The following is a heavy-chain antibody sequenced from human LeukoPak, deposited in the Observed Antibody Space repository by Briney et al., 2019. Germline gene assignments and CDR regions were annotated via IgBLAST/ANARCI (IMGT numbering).Heavy chain of an antibody. V-gene: IGHV4-59*01. CDR1: GGSIGSYY. Sequence: SETLSLTCTVSGGSIGSYYWSWIRQPPGKGLEWIGYIYYSGSTNYNPSLKSRVTISVDTSKNQFSLKLSSVTAADTAVYYCAREAGYSSSWPTPRDAFDIWGQGTMVTVSS. CDR2: IYYSGST. J-gene: IGHJ3*02. CDR3: AREAGYSSSWPTPRDAFDI. D-gene: IGHD6-13*01.